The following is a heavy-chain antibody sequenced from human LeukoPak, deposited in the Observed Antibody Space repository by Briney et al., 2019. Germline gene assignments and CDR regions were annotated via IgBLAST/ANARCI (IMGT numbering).Heavy chain of an antibody. CDR3: ARTPSSGWYDYYYMDV. J-gene: IGHJ6*03. V-gene: IGHV4-31*03. Sequence: SETLSLTCTVSGASINNDNYYWNWIRQHPGKGLEWIGYIYYSGGTYYSPSLKSRFTISLDMSKNQFSLKLTSVTAADTAVYYCARTPSSGWYDYYYMDVWGKGTTVTVSS. CDR2: IYYSGGT. CDR1: GASINNDNYY. D-gene: IGHD6-19*01.